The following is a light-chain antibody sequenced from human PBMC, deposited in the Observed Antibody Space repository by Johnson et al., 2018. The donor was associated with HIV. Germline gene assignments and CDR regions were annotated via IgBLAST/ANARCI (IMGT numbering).Light chain of an antibody. Sequence: QSVLTQSPSVSAAPGQKVTISCSGSSSNIGNNYVSWYQQLPGTAPKLLIYDNNKRPSGIPDRFSGSKSGTSATLGITGLQTGDEADYYCATWDSSLTTGGVVGSGTKVTVL. CDR3: ATWDSSLTTGGV. J-gene: IGLJ1*01. CDR2: DNN. CDR1: SSNIGNNY. V-gene: IGLV1-51*01.